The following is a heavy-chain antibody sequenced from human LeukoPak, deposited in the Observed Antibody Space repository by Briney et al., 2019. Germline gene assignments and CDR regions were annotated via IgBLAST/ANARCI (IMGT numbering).Heavy chain of an antibody. CDR1: GFTFSSYA. J-gene: IGHJ4*02. D-gene: IGHD2-21*02. V-gene: IGHV3-23*01. CDR2: ISGSGGST. Sequence: GGSLRLSCAASGFTFSSYAMCWVRQAPGKGLEWVSAISGSGGSTYYADSVKGRFTISRDNSKNTLYLQMNSLRAEDTAVYYCAKDRSYCGGDCYSCFDYWGQGTLVTVSS. CDR3: AKDRSYCGGDCYSCFDY.